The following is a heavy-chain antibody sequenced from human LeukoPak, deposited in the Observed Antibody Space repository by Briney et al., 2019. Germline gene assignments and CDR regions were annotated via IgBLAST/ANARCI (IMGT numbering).Heavy chain of an antibody. CDR3: ARHYAYGSGTYVPFDY. CDR1: GGSISSSNYY. CDR2: IYYSGSI. D-gene: IGHD3-10*01. Sequence: PSETLSLTCTVSGGSISSSNYYWGWVRQPPGKGLEWFGNIYYSGSIFYNPSLRSRITISVDTSKNQFSLKLRSVTAADTAVYYCARHYAYGSGTYVPFDYWGQGTLVTVSS. V-gene: IGHV4-39*01. J-gene: IGHJ4*02.